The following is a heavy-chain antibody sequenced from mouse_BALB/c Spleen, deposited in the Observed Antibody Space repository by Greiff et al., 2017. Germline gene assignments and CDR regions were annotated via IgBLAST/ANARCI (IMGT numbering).Heavy chain of an antibody. J-gene: IGHJ2*01. V-gene: IGHV5-4*02. Sequence: DVQLVESGGGLVKPGGSLKLSCAASGFTFSDYYMYWVRQTPEKRLEWVATISDGGSYTYYPDSVKGRFTISRDNAKNNLYLQMSSLKSEDTAMYYCARERGGNSDYWGQGTTLTVSS. CDR3: ARERGGNSDY. CDR2: ISDGGSYT. D-gene: IGHD2-14*01. CDR1: GFTFSDYY.